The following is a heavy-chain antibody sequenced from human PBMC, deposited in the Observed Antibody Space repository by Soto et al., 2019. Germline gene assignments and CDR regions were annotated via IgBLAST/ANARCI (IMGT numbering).Heavy chain of an antibody. CDR3: AKERDIVVVVAPLDY. CDR1: GFTFSSYG. CDR2: ISYDGSNK. D-gene: IGHD2-15*01. J-gene: IGHJ4*02. Sequence: QVQLVESGGGVVQPGRSLRLSCAASGFTFSSYGMHWVRQAPGQGLEWVAVISYDGSNKYYEDSVKGRFTISRDNSKNPRYLQMNSLRAEDTAVYYCAKERDIVVVVAPLDYWGQGTLVTVSS. V-gene: IGHV3-30*18.